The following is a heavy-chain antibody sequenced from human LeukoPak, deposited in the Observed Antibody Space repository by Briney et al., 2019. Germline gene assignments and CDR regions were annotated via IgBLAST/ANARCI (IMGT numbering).Heavy chain of an antibody. J-gene: IGHJ4*02. CDR2: IKQDGSEK. CDR1: GFTFSNAW. V-gene: IGHV3-7*04. CDR3: AGGWYYFDY. Sequence: GXXRLSXAASGFTFSNAWMSWIRQAPGKGLEWVANIKQDGSEKYYVDSVKGRFTISRDNAKNSLYLQMNSLRAEDTAVYYCAGGWYYFDYWGQGTLVTVSS.